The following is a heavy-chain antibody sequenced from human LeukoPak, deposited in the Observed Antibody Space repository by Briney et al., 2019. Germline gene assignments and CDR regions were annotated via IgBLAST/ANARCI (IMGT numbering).Heavy chain of an antibody. CDR3: AKARIAGPFFDY. D-gene: IGHD6-13*01. Sequence: GSLRPSCAASGFTFSSYGMHWVRQAPGKGLEWVAVIWYDGSNKYYADSVKGRFTISRDNSKNTLYLQMNSLRAEDTAVYYCAKARIAGPFFDYWGQGTLVTVS. CDR2: IWYDGSNK. J-gene: IGHJ4*02. CDR1: GFTFSSYG. V-gene: IGHV3-33*06.